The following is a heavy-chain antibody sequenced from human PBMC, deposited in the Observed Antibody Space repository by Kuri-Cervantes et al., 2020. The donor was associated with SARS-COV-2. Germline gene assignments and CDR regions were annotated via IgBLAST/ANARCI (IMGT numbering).Heavy chain of an antibody. D-gene: IGHD2-2*01. Sequence: RGLLRRSCASTGISNRDYYMSWIRQAPGKGLEWVSYISSSGSTIYYPDSVKGRFTISRDNAKNSMYLQMNSLRAEDTAVYYCARDMRMGVYCSSTSCTSAGRDYWGQGTLVTVSS. J-gene: IGHJ4*02. V-gene: IGHV3-11*01. CDR1: GISNRDYY. CDR2: ISSSGSTI. CDR3: ARDMRMGVYCSSTSCTSAGRDY.